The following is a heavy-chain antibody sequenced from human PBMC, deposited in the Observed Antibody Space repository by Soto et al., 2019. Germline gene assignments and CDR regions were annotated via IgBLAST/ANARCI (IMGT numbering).Heavy chain of an antibody. CDR3: ARDPRAARKYYYDYMDV. V-gene: IGHV3-30*04. CDR1: GFTFSSYA. D-gene: IGHD6-6*01. CDR2: ISYDGRNK. J-gene: IGHJ6*03. Sequence: GGSLRLSCAASGFTFSSYAMHWVRQAPGKGLEWVAVISYDGRNKYYADSVKGRFTISRDNYKNTLYQQMNSLRAEDTAVYYGARDPRAARKYYYDYMDVWGKGTTVTVSS.